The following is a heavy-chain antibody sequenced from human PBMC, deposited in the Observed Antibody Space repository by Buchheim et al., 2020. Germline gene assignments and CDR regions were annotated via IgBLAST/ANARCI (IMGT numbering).Heavy chain of an antibody. CDR1: GGSISGYH. Sequence: QVQLQESGPGLVKPSETLSLTCTVSGGSISGYHWSWIRQPPGKGLEWIAYIYYTGSTSYNPSLESRVTISVDTSKNYLSLKLSSVTAADTAVYFCARHSRGDSRTYPLDYWGQGTL. CDR3: ARHSRGDSRTYPLDY. V-gene: IGHV4-59*08. J-gene: IGHJ4*02. D-gene: IGHD3-16*02. CDR2: IYYTGST.